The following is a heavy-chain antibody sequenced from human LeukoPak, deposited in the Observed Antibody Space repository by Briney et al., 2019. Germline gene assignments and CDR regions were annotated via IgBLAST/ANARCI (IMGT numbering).Heavy chain of an antibody. CDR1: GFTFSDYY. V-gene: IGHV3-11*05. D-gene: IGHD3-10*01. Sequence: PGGSLRLSCAASGFTFSDYYMSWIRQAPGKGLEWVSYISSSSSYTNYADSVKGRFTISRDNAKNSLYQQMNSLRAEDTAVYYCARGDHYGSGSVFDYWGQGTLVTVSS. J-gene: IGHJ4*02. CDR2: ISSSSSYT. CDR3: ARGDHYGSGSVFDY.